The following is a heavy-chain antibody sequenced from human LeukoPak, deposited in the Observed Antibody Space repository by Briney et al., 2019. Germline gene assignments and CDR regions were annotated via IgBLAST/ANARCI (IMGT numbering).Heavy chain of an antibody. CDR2: ISAYNGNT. V-gene: IGHV1-18*01. Sequence: VASVKVSCKASGYTFTSYGISWVRQAPGQGLEWMGWISAYNGNTNYAQKLQGRVTMTTDTSTSTAYMELRSLRSDDTAVYYCAREPHSSSSPLPGYWGQGTLVTVSS. CDR3: AREPHSSSSPLPGY. CDR1: GYTFTSYG. D-gene: IGHD6-6*01. J-gene: IGHJ4*02.